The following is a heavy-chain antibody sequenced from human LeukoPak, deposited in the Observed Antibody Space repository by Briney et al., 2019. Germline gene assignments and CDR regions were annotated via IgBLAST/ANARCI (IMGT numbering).Heavy chain of an antibody. V-gene: IGHV1-46*01. CDR3: ARGPGPRYYDFWSGYYNDYYYYGMDV. D-gene: IGHD3-3*01. CDR1: GYTFTSYY. Sequence: GASVKVSCKASGYTFTSYYMHWVRQAPGQGLEWMGIINPSGGSTSYAQKFQGRVTMTRDTSTSTVYMELSSLRSEDTAVYCCARGPGPRYYDFWSGYYNDYYYYGMDVWGQGTTVTVSS. J-gene: IGHJ6*02. CDR2: INPSGGST.